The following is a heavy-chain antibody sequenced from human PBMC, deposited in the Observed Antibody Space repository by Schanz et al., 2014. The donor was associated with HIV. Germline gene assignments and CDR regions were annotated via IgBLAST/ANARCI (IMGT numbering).Heavy chain of an antibody. J-gene: IGHJ4*02. V-gene: IGHV1-69*01. CDR3: ARGENWPGGASDF. CDR1: GGTFSSHG. CDR2: IIPIFGRS. D-gene: IGHD3-16*01. Sequence: QVQLVQSGAEVKKPGSSLKISCKASGGTFSSHGIGWVRQAPGQGLEWIGGIIPIFGRSDYAQRFQGRVTITADESTSTAYMELSSLRSEDTAVYYCARGENWPGGASDFWGQGTLVTVSS.